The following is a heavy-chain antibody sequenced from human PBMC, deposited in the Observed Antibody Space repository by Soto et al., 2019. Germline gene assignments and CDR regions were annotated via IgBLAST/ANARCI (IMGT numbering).Heavy chain of an antibody. CDR1: GFTFSSYA. D-gene: IGHD3-3*01. Sequence: GGSLRLSCAASGFTFSSYAMSWVRQAPGKGLEWVSAISGSGGSTYYADSGKGRFTISRDNSKNTLYLQMNSLRAEDTAVYYCAKGSGLGSYYDFWSGTDDYWGQGTLVTVSS. CDR3: AKGSGLGSYYDFWSGTDDY. CDR2: ISGSGGST. V-gene: IGHV3-23*01. J-gene: IGHJ4*02.